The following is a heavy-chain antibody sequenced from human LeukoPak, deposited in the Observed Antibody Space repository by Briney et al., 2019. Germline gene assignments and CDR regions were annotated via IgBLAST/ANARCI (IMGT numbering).Heavy chain of an antibody. CDR2: ISDNGGGR. D-gene: IGHD4/OR15-4a*01. CDR1: GFIFRNYA. J-gene: IGHJ4*02. V-gene: IGHV3-23*01. Sequence: GGSLRLSCGASGFIFRNYAMSWVRQAPGEGLEWVSGISDNGGGRYYADSVKGRFTISRDNSKNMLYLQMNSLRAEDTAVYYCAKESGALGAPLYDYWGWGILVTASS. CDR3: AKESGALGAPLYDY.